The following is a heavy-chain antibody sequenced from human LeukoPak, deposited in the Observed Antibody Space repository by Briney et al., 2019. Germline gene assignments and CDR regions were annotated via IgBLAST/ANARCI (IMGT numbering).Heavy chain of an antibody. V-gene: IGHV4-4*07. CDR2: AHSTGST. CDR3: ARAGVGFGEFQNLDY. Sequence: PSETLSLTCTVSGDSINNYYWSWIRQPAGKGLEWIRRAHSTGSTNYNPSLKSRVTMSVDTSKKQFSLRLTSVTAADTAVYYCARAGVGFGEFQNLDYWGQGTLVIVSS. D-gene: IGHD3-10*01. CDR1: GDSINNYY. J-gene: IGHJ4*02.